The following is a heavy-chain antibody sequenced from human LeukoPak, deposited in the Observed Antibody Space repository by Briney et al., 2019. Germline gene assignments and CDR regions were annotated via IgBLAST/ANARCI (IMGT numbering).Heavy chain of an antibody. V-gene: IGHV4-4*09. CDR2: IYTSGST. CDR1: GGSISSYY. J-gene: IGHJ5*02. CDR3: VRHHCSSTSCLRYSNSFDP. D-gene: IGHD2-2*01. Sequence: SETLSLTCTVSGGSISSYYWSWIRQPPGKGLEWIGYIYTSGSTSYNPSLKSRVTISVDTSKNQFSLMLRSVTAADTTVYYCVRHHCSSTSCLRYSNSFDPWGQGTLVTVSS.